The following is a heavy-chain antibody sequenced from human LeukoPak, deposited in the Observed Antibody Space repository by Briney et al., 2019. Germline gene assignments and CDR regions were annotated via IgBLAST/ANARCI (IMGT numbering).Heavy chain of an antibody. Sequence: PSETLSLTCTVSGGSISSYYWSWIRQPPGKGLEWIGYIYYSGSTNYNPSLKSRVTISADTSKNQFSLKLSSVTAADTAVYYCARGGTDRLGYCSSTSCPRGFDPWGQGTLVTVSS. CDR3: ARGGTDRLGYCSSTSCPRGFDP. J-gene: IGHJ5*02. CDR2: IYYSGST. D-gene: IGHD2-2*01. CDR1: GGSISSYY. V-gene: IGHV4-59*01.